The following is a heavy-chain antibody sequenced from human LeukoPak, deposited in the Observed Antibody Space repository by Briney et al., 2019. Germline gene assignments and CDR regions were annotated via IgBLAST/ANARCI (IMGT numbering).Heavy chain of an antibody. CDR3: ARAGGWAREDYKGEAFDI. CDR1: GYTFTNFG. V-gene: IGHV1-18*01. D-gene: IGHD6-19*01. J-gene: IGHJ3*02. CDR2: ISVYNGNT. Sequence: GASVKVSCKASGYTFTNFGISWVRQAPGQGLEWMGWISVYNGNTNYAEEVQCRVTMTADTSTRTAYMELRSLRSDDTAVYYCARAGGWAREDYKGEAFDIWGQGTKVTVSS.